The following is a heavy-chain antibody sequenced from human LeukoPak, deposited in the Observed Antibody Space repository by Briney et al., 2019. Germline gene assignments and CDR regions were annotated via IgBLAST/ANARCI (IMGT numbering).Heavy chain of an antibody. D-gene: IGHD3-3*01. Sequence: PGGSLRLSCAASGFTFSSYWMHWVRQAPGKGLVWVSRINSDGSSTYYADSVKGRFTISRDNSKNTLYLQMNSLRAEDTAVYYCAKVPRYDFWSGSPHYFDYWGQGTLVTVSS. V-gene: IGHV3-74*01. CDR3: AKVPRYDFWSGSPHYFDY. J-gene: IGHJ4*02. CDR2: INSDGSST. CDR1: GFTFSSYW.